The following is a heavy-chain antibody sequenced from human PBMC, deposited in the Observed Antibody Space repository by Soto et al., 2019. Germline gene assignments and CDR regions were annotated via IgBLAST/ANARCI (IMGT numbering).Heavy chain of an antibody. J-gene: IGHJ6*02. CDR3: AREETAWPLAYGLDV. CDR2: ISSSGDT. Sequence: GGSLRLSCAASGFTFGSYSMHWVRQAPGKGLEWVSSISSSGDTYYADSLKGRLTISRDYAKNSLSLQMNSLRAEDTAVYYCAREETAWPLAYGLDVWGQGTTVTVSS. CDR1: GFTFGSYS. V-gene: IGHV3-21*01. D-gene: IGHD2-21*02.